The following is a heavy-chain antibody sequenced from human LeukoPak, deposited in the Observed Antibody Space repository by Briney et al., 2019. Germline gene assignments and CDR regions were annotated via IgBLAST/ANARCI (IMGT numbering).Heavy chain of an antibody. CDR1: GYSFNDYY. V-gene: IGHV1-2*04. Sequence: ASVKVSCKASGYSFNDYYLHWVRQAPGQGLEWMAWINPNSGVTNYAQKFQGWVTMTRDTSISTAYMELSRLTSDDTAVYYCARGGPLEYGGNWDSWGQGTLVTVSS. D-gene: IGHD4-23*01. CDR3: ARGGPLEYGGNWDS. CDR2: INPNSGVT. J-gene: IGHJ4*02.